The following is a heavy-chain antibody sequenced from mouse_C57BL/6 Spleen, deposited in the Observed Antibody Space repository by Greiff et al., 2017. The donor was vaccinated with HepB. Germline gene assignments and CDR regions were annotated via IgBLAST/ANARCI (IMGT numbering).Heavy chain of an antibody. CDR2: INYDGSST. J-gene: IGHJ2*01. Sequence: EVHLVESEGGLVQPGSSMKLSCTASGFTFSDYYMAWVRQVPEKGLEWVANINYDGSSTYYLDSLKSRFIISRDNAKNILYLQMSSLKSEDTATYYCARDDYDRGYYFDYWGQGTTLTVSS. D-gene: IGHD2-4*01. CDR3: ARDDYDRGYYFDY. V-gene: IGHV5-16*01. CDR1: GFTFSDYY.